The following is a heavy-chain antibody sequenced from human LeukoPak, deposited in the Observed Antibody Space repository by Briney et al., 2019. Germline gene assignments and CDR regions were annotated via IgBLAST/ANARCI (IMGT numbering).Heavy chain of an antibody. CDR1: GYTFTTYG. Sequence: GASVKVSCKASGYTFTTYGINWVRPAPGQGLEWMGWISAYNGNTNYAQNLQGRVTLTTDTSASTAYMELRSLRSDDTAVYYCARDLIAARPGWFDPWGQGTLVIVSS. V-gene: IGHV1-18*01. CDR2: ISAYNGNT. CDR3: ARDLIAARPGWFDP. J-gene: IGHJ5*02. D-gene: IGHD6-6*01.